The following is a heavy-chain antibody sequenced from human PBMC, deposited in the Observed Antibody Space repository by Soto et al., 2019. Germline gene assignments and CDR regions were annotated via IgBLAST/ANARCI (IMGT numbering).Heavy chain of an antibody. CDR2: INHSGST. CDR3: ARDRGTTGTLNNWFDP. CDR1: GGSFSGYY. V-gene: IGHV4-34*01. Sequence: PSETLSLTCAVYGGSFSGYYWSWIRQPPGKGLEWIGEINHSGSTNYNPSLKSRVTISVDTSKNQFSLKLSSVTAADTAVYYCARDRGTTGTLNNWFDPWGQGTLVTVSS. D-gene: IGHD1-1*01. J-gene: IGHJ5*02.